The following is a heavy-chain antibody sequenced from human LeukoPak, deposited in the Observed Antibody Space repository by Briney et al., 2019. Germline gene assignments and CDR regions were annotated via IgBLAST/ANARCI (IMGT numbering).Heavy chain of an antibody. CDR1: GFTFSSYG. V-gene: IGHV3-21*01. J-gene: IGHJ3*02. CDR2: ISTSSSYI. Sequence: GGSLRLSCAASGFTFSSYGMHWVRQAPGKGLEWVSFISTSSSYIYYADSVKGRFTISRDNARNSVHLQVNSLRAEDTAVYYCARDPGSTQTLHDAFDIWGQGTMVTVSS. CDR3: ARDPGSTQTLHDAFDI. D-gene: IGHD1-26*01.